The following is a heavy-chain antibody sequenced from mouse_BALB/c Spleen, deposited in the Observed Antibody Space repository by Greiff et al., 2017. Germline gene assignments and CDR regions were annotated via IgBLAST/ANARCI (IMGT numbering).Heavy chain of an antibody. Sequence: DVMLVESGGGLVQPGGSRKLSCAASGFTFSSFGMHWVRQAPEKGLAWVAYISSGSSTIYYADTVKGRFPISRDNPKNTRFLQRTSLRSEDTAMYNCARSHRDDGYDVAYGGQGTLVTVSA. CDR2: ISSGSSTI. CDR1: GFTFSSFG. J-gene: IGHJ3*01. CDR3: ARSHRDDGYDVAY. D-gene: IGHD2-2*01. V-gene: IGHV5-17*02.